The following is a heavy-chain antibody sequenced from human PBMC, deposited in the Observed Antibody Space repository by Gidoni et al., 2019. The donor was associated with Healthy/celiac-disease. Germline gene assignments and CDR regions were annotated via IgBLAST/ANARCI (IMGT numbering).Heavy chain of an antibody. J-gene: IGHJ4*02. CDR3: ARGRYRYCSGGSCYFDY. V-gene: IGHV1-69*01. Sequence: EVKKPGSSVKVSCKASGGTFSSYAISWVRQAPGQGLEWMGGIIPIFGTANYAQKFQGRVTITADESTSTAYMELSSLRSEDTAVYYCARGRYRYCSGGSCYFDYWGQGTLVTVSS. D-gene: IGHD2-15*01. CDR1: GGTFSSYA. CDR2: IIPIFGTA.